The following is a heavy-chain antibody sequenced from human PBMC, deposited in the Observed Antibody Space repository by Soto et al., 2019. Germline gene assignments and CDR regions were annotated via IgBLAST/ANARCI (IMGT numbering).Heavy chain of an antibody. CDR2: MIPIFGTA. Sequence: QVQLVQSGAEVKKPGSSVKVSCKASGGTFSSYAISWVRQAPGQGLEWMGGMIPIFGTANYAQKFQGRVTITADKSTSTAYMEPSSLRSEDTAVYYCARRGFRPNGVLGWFDPWGQGTLVTVSS. J-gene: IGHJ5*02. D-gene: IGHD2-8*01. CDR1: GGTFSSYA. V-gene: IGHV1-69*06. CDR3: ARRGFRPNGVLGWFDP.